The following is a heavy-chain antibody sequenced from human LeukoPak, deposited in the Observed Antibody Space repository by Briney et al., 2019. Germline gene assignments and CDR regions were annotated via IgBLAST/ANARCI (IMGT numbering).Heavy chain of an antibody. CDR2: ISSSSSYI. V-gene: IGHV3-21*01. CDR1: GFTFSSYS. Sequence: GGSLRLSCVASGFTFSSYSMNWVRQAPGKGLEWVSSISSSSSYIYYADSVKGRFTISRDNAKNSLYLQMNSLRAEDTAVYYCASGYYDFWSGSPVYYWGQGTLVTVSS. CDR3: ASGYYDFWSGSPVYY. J-gene: IGHJ4*02. D-gene: IGHD3-3*01.